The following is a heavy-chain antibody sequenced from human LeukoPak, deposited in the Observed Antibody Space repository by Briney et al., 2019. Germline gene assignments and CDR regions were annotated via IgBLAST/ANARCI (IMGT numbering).Heavy chain of an antibody. CDR2: ISGSGGST. Sequence: GGSLRLSCAASGFTFSSYAMSWVRQAPGKGLEWVSAISGSGGSTYYADSVKGRFAISRDNSKNTPYLQMNNLRAEDTAVYYCAKDPTLYSRGWPDYWGQGTLVTVPS. V-gene: IGHV3-23*01. D-gene: IGHD6-19*01. J-gene: IGHJ4*02. CDR3: AKDPTLYSRGWPDY. CDR1: GFTFSSYA.